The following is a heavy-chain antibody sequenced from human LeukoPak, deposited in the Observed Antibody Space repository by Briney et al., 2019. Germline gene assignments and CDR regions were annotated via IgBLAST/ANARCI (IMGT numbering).Heavy chain of an antibody. CDR1: GYTFTSYG. CDR2: IDPSGGGT. D-gene: IGHD3-10*01. CDR3: ASLGSGSSPIIDFDY. J-gene: IGHJ4*02. V-gene: IGHV1-46*01. Sequence: GASVKVSCKASGYTFTSYGISWVRQAPGQGLEWMGIIDPSGGGTSYAQKFQGGVTLTRDTSTSIVYMDLSSLTSEDTAVYFCASLGSGSSPIIDFDYWGQGTLVTVCS.